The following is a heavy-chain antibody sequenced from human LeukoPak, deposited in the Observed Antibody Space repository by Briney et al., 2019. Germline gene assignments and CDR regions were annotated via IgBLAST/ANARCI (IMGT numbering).Heavy chain of an antibody. D-gene: IGHD2-15*01. V-gene: IGHV1-24*01. J-gene: IGHJ4*02. CDR1: GYTLTKLS. CDR3: ATDLGYCSGGSCRDY. Sequence: VASVKVSCKVSGYTLTKLSMHWVRQAPGKGLEWMGGFDPEDGETIYAQKFQGRVTMTEDTSTDTAYMELSSLRSEDTAVYYCATDLGYCSGGSCRDYWGQGTLGTVSS. CDR2: FDPEDGET.